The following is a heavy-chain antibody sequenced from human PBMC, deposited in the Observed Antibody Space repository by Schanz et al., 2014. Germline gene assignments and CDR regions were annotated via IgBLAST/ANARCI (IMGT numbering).Heavy chain of an antibody. CDR3: ARRGVDGLDV. V-gene: IGHV3-74*02. CDR2: INSDGSTT. CDR1: GFTFSNYD. Sequence: EVQLVESGGGLVQPGGSLRLSCAASGFTFSNYDMHWVRQAPGKGLVWVSRINSDGSTTIYADSVKGRFTISRDNAKNTLYLQMNSLRAEDTAVYYCARRGVDGLDVWGQGTTVTVSS. J-gene: IGHJ6*02. D-gene: IGHD3-10*01.